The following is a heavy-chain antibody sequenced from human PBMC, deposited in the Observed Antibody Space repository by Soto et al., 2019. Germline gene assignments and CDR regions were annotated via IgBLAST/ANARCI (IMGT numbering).Heavy chain of an antibody. Sequence: QITLKESGQTLVKPTQTLTLTCTFSGFSLSSSGVGVGWIRQPPGKALEWLALIYWDDDKRYSPSLKSRLTITKDTSKNQVVLTMTNMDPVDTATYYCAHQFTLTTWFDPWGQGTLVTVSS. CDR1: GFSLSSSGVG. V-gene: IGHV2-5*02. J-gene: IGHJ5*02. CDR3: AHQFTLTTWFDP. CDR2: IYWDDDK. D-gene: IGHD4-17*01.